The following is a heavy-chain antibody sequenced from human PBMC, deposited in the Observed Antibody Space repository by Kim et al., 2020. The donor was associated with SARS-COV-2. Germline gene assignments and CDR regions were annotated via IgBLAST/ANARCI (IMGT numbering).Heavy chain of an antibody. CDR2: IYYSGST. Sequence: SETLSLTCTVSGGSISSGGYYWSWIRQHPGKGLEWIGYIYYSGSTYYNPSLKSRVTISVDTSKNQFSLKLSSVTAADTAVYYCARAQPLRTILDAFDIWGQGTMVTVSS. V-gene: IGHV4-31*03. D-gene: IGHD1-7*01. CDR1: GGSISSGGYY. CDR3: ARAQPLRTILDAFDI. J-gene: IGHJ3*02.